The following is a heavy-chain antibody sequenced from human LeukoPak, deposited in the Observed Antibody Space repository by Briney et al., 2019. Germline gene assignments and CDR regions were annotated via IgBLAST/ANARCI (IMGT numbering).Heavy chain of an antibody. Sequence: GGSLRLSCAASGFTFSSYSMNWVRQAPGKGLEWVSYISSSSSTIYYADSVKGRFTISRDNSKNTLYLQMNSLRAEDTAVYYCAKDLIAAAGTLFHYWGQGTLVTVSS. CDR2: ISSSSSTI. J-gene: IGHJ4*02. D-gene: IGHD6-13*01. V-gene: IGHV3-48*01. CDR1: GFTFSSYS. CDR3: AKDLIAAAGTLFHY.